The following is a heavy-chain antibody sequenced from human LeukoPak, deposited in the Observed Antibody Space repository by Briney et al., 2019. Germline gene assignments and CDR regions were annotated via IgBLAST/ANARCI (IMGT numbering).Heavy chain of an antibody. J-gene: IGHJ6*02. D-gene: IGHD3-10*01. CDR1: GFTFSSYA. CDR3: AKVLSDEFYYYYYGMDV. CDR2: ISGSGGST. Sequence: GGSLRLSCAASGFTFSSYAMSWVRQAPGKGLEWVSAISGSGGSTYYADSVKGRFTISRDNSKNTLYLQMNSLRAEDTAVYYCAKVLSDEFYYYYYGMDVWGQGTTVTVSS. V-gene: IGHV3-23*01.